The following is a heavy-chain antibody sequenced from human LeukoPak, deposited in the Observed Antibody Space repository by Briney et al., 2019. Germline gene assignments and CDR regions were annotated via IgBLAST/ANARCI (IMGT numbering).Heavy chain of an antibody. CDR1: GFTFSSYW. V-gene: IGHV3-7*01. J-gene: IGHJ6*04. CDR3: ARATYCSSTSCYKLDV. D-gene: IGHD2-2*01. Sequence: TGGSLRLSCAASGFTFSSYWMSWVRQAPGKGLEWVASIKQDGSEKNYVDSVKGRFTISRDNAKNSLYLQMNSLRAEDTAVYYCARATYCSSTSCYKLDVWGKGTTVTVSS. CDR2: IKQDGSEK.